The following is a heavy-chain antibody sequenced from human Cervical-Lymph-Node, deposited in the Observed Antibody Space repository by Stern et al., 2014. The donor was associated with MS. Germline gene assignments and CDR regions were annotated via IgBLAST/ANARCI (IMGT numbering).Heavy chain of an antibody. D-gene: IGHD3-9*01. CDR1: GGTFRSYG. V-gene: IGHV1-69*01. J-gene: IGHJ6*02. CDR2: IIPIFGVT. Sequence: VQLVQSGAEVKQPGSSVNVSCKALGGTFRSYGFSWVRQAPGQGLEWMGGIIPIFGVTNYEQKYQGRVTIIADESTNTVYMELSSLRSEDTAVYYCARHFDWLLGAEDYGMDVWGQGTTVTVSS. CDR3: ARHFDWLLGAEDYGMDV.